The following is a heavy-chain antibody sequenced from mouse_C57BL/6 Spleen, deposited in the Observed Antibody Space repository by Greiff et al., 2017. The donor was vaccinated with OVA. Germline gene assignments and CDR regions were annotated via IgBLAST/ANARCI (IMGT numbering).Heavy chain of an antibody. V-gene: IGHV1-59*01. Sequence: QVQLQQPGAELVRPGTSVKLSCKASGYTFTSYWMHWVKQRPGQGLEWIGVIDPSDSYTNYNQKFKGKATLTVDTSSSTAYMQLSSLTSEDSAVYYCARWDYSNYSFAYWGQGTLVTVSA. J-gene: IGHJ3*01. CDR3: ARWDYSNYSFAY. D-gene: IGHD2-5*01. CDR2: IDPSDSYT. CDR1: GYTFTSYW.